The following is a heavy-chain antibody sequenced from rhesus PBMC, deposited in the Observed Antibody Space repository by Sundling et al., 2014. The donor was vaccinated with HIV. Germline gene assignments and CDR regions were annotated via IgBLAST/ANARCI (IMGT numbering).Heavy chain of an antibody. CDR2: IYGSSTST. CDR3: ARDYCSGIYCSYYGLDS. CDR1: GGSISDSYR. Sequence: QVQLQESGPGVVKPSETLSLTCAVSGGSISDSYRWSWIRQPPGKGLEWIGYIYGSSTSTNYNPSLKSRVTISKDTSKNQFSLKLSSVTAADTAVYYCARDYCSGIYCSYYGLDSWGQGVLVTVSS. J-gene: IGHJ6*01. D-gene: IGHD2-27*01. V-gene: IGHV4S10*01.